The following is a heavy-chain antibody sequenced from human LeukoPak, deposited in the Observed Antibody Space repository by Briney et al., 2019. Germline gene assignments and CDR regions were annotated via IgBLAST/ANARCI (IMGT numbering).Heavy chain of an antibody. J-gene: IGHJ4*02. CDR2: ISAYNGNT. D-gene: IGHD2-2*01. V-gene: IGHV1-18*01. CDR3: ARGGFYCSSTSCKTRGAFDY. CDR1: GYTFTSYD. Sequence: ASVKVSCKASGYTFTSYDISWVRQAPGQGLEWMGWISAYNGNTNYAQKLQGRVTMTTDTSTSTAYMELRSLRSDDTAVYYCARGGFYCSSTSCKTRGAFDYWGQGTLVTASS.